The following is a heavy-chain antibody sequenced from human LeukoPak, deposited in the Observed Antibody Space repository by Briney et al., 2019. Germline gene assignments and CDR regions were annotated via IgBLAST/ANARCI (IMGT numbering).Heavy chain of an antibody. CDR3: ARDQGTMVRELRLRRNFDY. J-gene: IGHJ4*02. CDR2: INPNSGGT. CDR1: GYTFTGYY. V-gene: IGHV1-2*02. D-gene: IGHD3-10*01. Sequence: ASVKVSCKASGYTFTGYYMHWVRQTPGQGLEWMGWINPNSGGTNYAQKFQGRVTMTRDTSISTAYMELSRLRSDDTAVYYCARDQGTMVRELRLRRNFDYWGQGTLVTVSS.